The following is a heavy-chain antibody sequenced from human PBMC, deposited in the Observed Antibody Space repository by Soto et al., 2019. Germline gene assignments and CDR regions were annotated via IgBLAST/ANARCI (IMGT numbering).Heavy chain of an antibody. V-gene: IGHV1-18*01. D-gene: IGHD5-12*01. Sequence: QVQLVQSGDEVKKPGASVKVSCKASGYSFSSYGITWVRQAPGQGLEWMGWISAYNGNTDYAQKLQGRVTMTTDTSTRTGYMELRSLRSDDTAVYYCAREVKWLRVYYYYGMDVWGQGTTVTVSS. CDR1: GYSFSSYG. CDR3: AREVKWLRVYYYYGMDV. J-gene: IGHJ6*02. CDR2: ISAYNGNT.